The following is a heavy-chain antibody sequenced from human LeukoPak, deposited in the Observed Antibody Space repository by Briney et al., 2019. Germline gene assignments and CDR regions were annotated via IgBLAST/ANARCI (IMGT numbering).Heavy chain of an antibody. CDR2: ISTDGYGT. CDR3: XXXXXXXXXXY. Sequence: GGSLRLSCAASGFSFSTYAMHWVRQAPGKGLEYVSAISTDGYGTYYGNSVKGRFTISRDNSKNMLYLQMGSLRPEDMAGYYXXXXXXXXXXXYWGXGTLVTVS. V-gene: IGHV3-64*01. J-gene: IGHJ4*01. CDR1: GFSFSTYA.